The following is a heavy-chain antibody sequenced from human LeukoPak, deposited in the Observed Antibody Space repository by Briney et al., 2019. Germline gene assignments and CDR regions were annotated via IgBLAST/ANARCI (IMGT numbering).Heavy chain of an antibody. Sequence: ASETLSFTCTVSGYSIRSGYYWGWIRQPPGKGLEWIGSIYHSGGTYYNPSLKSRVTISVDTSKNQFSLKLSSVTAADTAVYYCARDRIYGSGSDHFDYWGQGTLVTVSS. D-gene: IGHD3-10*01. CDR1: GYSIRSGYY. V-gene: IGHV4-38-2*02. J-gene: IGHJ4*02. CDR3: ARDRIYGSGSDHFDY. CDR2: IYHSGGT.